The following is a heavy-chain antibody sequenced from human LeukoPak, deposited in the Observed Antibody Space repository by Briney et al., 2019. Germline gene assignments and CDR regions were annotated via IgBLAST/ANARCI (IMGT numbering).Heavy chain of an antibody. CDR2: IYYSGST. Sequence: KTSETLSLTCTVSGGSISSYYWSWIRQPPGKGLEWIGYIYYSGSTNYNPSLKSRVTISVDTSKNQFSLKLSSVTAADTAVYYCARQGRDGYNCDYWGQGTLVTVSS. D-gene: IGHD5-24*01. CDR1: GGSISSYY. J-gene: IGHJ4*02. CDR3: ARQGRDGYNCDY. V-gene: IGHV4-59*08.